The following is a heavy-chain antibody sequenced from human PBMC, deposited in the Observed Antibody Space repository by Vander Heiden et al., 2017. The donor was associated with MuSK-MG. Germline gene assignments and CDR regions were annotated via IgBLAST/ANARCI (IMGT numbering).Heavy chain of an antibody. Sequence: EVHLVQSGGGLVKPGGSLRLSCAASGFTFSTHSMKWVRQAPGKVLEWVSFISSSSSYIDYADSVKGRVTMSRDNAKNSLYLQMNSLRAEETAVYFCARVYLIEGTVYESYGMDVWGQGTTVTVSS. CDR1: GFTFSTHS. CDR3: ARVYLIEGTVYESYGMDV. D-gene: IGHD4-17*01. CDR2: ISSSSSYI. J-gene: IGHJ6*02. V-gene: IGHV3-21*01.